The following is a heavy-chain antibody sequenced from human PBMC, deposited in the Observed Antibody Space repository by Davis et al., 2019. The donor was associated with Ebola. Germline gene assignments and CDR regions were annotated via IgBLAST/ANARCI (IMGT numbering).Heavy chain of an antibody. CDR1: GGSFSGYY. V-gene: IGHV4-34*01. Sequence: MPSETLSLTCAVYGGSFSGYYWSWIRQPPGKGLEWIGEINHSGSTNYNPSLKSRVTISVDTSKNQFSLKLSSVTAADTAVYYCARDKRTGFDPWGQGTLVTVSS. J-gene: IGHJ5*02. CDR2: INHSGST. D-gene: IGHD3/OR15-3a*01. CDR3: ARDKRTGFDP.